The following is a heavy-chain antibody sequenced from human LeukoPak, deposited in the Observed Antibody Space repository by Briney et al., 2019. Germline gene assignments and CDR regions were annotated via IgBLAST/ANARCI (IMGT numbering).Heavy chain of an antibody. J-gene: IGHJ4*02. Sequence: SVKVSCKAYGGTFSSYTISWVRQAPGQGLEWMGRIIPTLGIANYAQKFQGRVTITADQSTSTAYMELSSLRSEDTAVYYCARAYYYDSSGHHDFDYWGQGTLVTVSS. D-gene: IGHD3-22*01. CDR3: ARAYYYDSSGHHDFDY. CDR1: GGTFSSYT. CDR2: IIPTLGIA. V-gene: IGHV1-69*02.